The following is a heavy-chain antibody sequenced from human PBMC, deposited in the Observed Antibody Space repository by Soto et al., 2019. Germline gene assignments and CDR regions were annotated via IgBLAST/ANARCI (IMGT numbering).Heavy chain of an antibody. D-gene: IGHD5-12*01. Sequence: GGSLRLSCAASGFTFSSYWMHWVRQAPGKGLVWVSRINTDGSTTSYADSVKGRFTISRDNAKHTLFLQMNSLRAEDTAVYYCARDVSEYSGYDPHDCWGQGTLVTVSS. CDR1: GFTFSSYW. CDR3: ARDVSEYSGYDPHDC. CDR2: INTDGSTT. V-gene: IGHV3-74*01. J-gene: IGHJ4*02.